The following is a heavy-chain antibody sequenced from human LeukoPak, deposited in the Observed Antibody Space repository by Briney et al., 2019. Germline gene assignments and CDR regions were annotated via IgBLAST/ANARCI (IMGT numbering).Heavy chain of an antibody. D-gene: IGHD6-19*01. CDR2: IYISGST. CDR3: ARTWQWLPFDY. J-gene: IGHJ4*02. Sequence: SETLSLTCTVCLGTISSYYWSWIRQPAGKGLEWIGRIYISGSTNYNPSLKSRVTISVDTSKNQFSLKLSSVTAADTAVYYCARTWQWLPFDYWGQGTLVTVSS. CDR1: LGTISSYY. V-gene: IGHV4-4*07.